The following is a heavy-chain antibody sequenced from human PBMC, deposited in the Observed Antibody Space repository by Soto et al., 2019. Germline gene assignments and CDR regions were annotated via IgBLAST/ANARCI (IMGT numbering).Heavy chain of an antibody. CDR3: ASPKIAFYNWYDP. J-gene: IGHJ5*02. V-gene: IGHV4-39*01. CDR1: GGSISSSSYY. D-gene: IGHD3-3*02. CDR2: IYYSGST. Sequence: PSETLSLTCTVSGGSISSSSYYWGWIRQPPGKGLEWTGSIYYSGSTYYNPSLKSRVTISVDTSKNQFSLKLSSVTAADTAVYYCASPKIAFYNWYDPWGQGTLVTVSS.